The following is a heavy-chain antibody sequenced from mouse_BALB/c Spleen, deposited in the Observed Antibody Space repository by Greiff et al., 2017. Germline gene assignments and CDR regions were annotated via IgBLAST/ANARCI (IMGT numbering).Heavy chain of an antibody. Sequence: EVKLVESGGGLVKLGGSLKLSCAASGFTFSSYYMSWVRQTPEKRLELVAAINSNGGSTYYPDTVKGRFTISRDNAKNTLYLQMSSLKSEDTALYYCARNYDSSYLDAMDDWGQGTSVTVSS. CDR1: GFTFSSYY. J-gene: IGHJ4*01. D-gene: IGHD1-1*01. V-gene: IGHV5-6-2*01. CDR2: INSNGGST. CDR3: ARNYDSSYLDAMDD.